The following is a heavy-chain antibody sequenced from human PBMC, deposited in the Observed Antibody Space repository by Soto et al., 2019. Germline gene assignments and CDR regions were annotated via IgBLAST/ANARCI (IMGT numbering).Heavy chain of an antibody. J-gene: IGHJ6*02. D-gene: IGHD1-26*01. CDR1: GYTFTGYY. CDR2: INPNSGGT. Sequence: ASVKVSCKASGYTFTGYYMHWVRQAPGQGLEWMGWINPNSGGTNYAQKFQGWVTMTRDTSISTAYMELSRLRSDDTAVYYCAGDTGEEGATTFHYYGMDVWGQGTTVTVSS. CDR3: AGDTGEEGATTFHYYGMDV. V-gene: IGHV1-2*04.